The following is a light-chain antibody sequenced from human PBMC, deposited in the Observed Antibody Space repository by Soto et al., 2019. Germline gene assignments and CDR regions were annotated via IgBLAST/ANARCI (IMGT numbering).Light chain of an antibody. CDR3: SSYTSSSTLYV. CDR2: EGH. Sequence: QSALAQPASVSGSPGQSITISCTGTSGFVGSFSLVSWYQQHPGKAPKVMISEGHRRPSGVPDRFSGSKSGNTASLTISGLQAEDEADYYCSSYTSSSTLYVFGTGTKLTVL. V-gene: IGLV2-14*02. CDR1: SGFVGSFSL. J-gene: IGLJ1*01.